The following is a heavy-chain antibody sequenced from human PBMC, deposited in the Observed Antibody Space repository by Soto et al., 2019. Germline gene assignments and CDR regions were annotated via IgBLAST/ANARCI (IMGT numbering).Heavy chain of an antibody. D-gene: IGHD3-22*01. J-gene: IGHJ6*02. CDR2: IYYSGST. Sequence: QVQLQESGPGLVKPSQTLSLTCTVSGGSISSGGYYWSWIRQHPGKGLEWIGYIYYSGSTYYNPSLKSRVTISVVTSKNQFSLKLSSVTAADTAVYYCARDYYDSSGYYRDFSYYGMDVWGQGTTVTVSS. CDR3: ARDYYDSSGYYRDFSYYGMDV. CDR1: GGSISSGGYY. V-gene: IGHV4-31*03.